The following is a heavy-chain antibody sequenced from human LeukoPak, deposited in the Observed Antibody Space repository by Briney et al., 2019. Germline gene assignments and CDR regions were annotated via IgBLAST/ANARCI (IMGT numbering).Heavy chain of an antibody. J-gene: IGHJ4*02. V-gene: IGHV4-4*02. CDR2: IYHTAST. D-gene: IGHD6-19*01. CDR3: ARGGPISSGWYPVALDY. CDR1: GSSIISGNW. Sequence: SGTLSLTCAVSGSSIISGNWWSWVRQPPGKGLEWIGEIYHTASTNYNPSLKSRVTISVDKSKNQFSLILSSVTAADTAVYYCARGGPISSGWYPVALDYWGPGTLDTVSS.